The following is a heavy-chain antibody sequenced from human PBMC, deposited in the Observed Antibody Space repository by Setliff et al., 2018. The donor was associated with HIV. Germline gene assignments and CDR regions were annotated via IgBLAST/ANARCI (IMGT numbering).Heavy chain of an antibody. CDR1: GDKFGSFD. V-gene: IGHV1-8*01. CDR3: ARDVGRDGYCFDH. D-gene: IGHD5-12*01. J-gene: IGHJ4*02. CDR2: VYASTGHT. Sequence: ASVKVSCKTSGDKFGSFDINWVRQASGQGLEWVGWVYASTGHTAYARKFEGRVTMTWDPSTGIGYMELRSLRSDDTAVYYCARDVGRDGYCFDHWGQGTLVTVSS.